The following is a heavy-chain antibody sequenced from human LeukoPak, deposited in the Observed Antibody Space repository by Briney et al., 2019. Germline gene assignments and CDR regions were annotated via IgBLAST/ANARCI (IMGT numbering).Heavy chain of an antibody. CDR1: EFTFSAYW. V-gene: IGHV3-74*01. J-gene: IGHJ4*02. Sequence: PGGSLRLSCAASEFTFSAYWMHWVRQAPGKGLVWVSRIRGDGSMTNYADSVKGRFTISRDNAKNTLYLQMNSLRLEDTAVYYCARAEEQRWGYVDYWGQGILVTVSS. CDR2: IRGDGSMT. D-gene: IGHD5-24*01. CDR3: ARAEEQRWGYVDY.